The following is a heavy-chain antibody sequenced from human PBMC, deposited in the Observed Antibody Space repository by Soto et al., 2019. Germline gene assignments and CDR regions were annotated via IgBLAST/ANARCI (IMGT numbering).Heavy chain of an antibody. CDR2: ICGYSGNA. CDR3: SKRTSGTTWGESDY. D-gene: IGHD4-17*01. V-gene: IGHV1-18*04. CDR1: GYIFSDYG. J-gene: IGHJ4*02. Sequence: QVQVMQSGAEVKKPGDSVKVSCKTSGYIFSDYGINWVRQAPGQGLEWMGWICGYSGNANLAQKFQGRVTMTTDKSTRTAYMELRRLRSDDTAVYYCSKRTSGTTWGESDYWGQGTLVTVSS.